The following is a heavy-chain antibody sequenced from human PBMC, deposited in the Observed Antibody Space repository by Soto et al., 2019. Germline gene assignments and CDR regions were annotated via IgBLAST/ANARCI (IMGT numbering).Heavy chain of an antibody. CDR3: MNYNSGWKY. CDR2: ISYSGST. J-gene: IGHJ4*02. Sequence: PSETLCLTCTVSGVSISSHGYFWGWIRQPPGKGLEWIGMISYSGSTYYSPSLKSRVTISADTSKNQLSLRLSSVTAADTAVFHCMNYNSGWKYWGQGTVVTVSS. V-gene: IGHV4-39*01. D-gene: IGHD5-12*01. CDR1: GVSISSHGYF.